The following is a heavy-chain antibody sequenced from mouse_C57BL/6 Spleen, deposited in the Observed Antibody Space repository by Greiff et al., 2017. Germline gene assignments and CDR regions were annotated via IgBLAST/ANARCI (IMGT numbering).Heavy chain of an antibody. Sequence: VHVKQSGPELVKPGASVKISCKASGYSFTDYNMNWVKQSNGKSLEWIGVINPNYGTTSYNQKFKGKATLTVDQSSSTAYMQLNSLTSEDSAVYYCARGYYGSRDWYFDVWGTGTTVTVSS. CDR1: GYSFTDYN. CDR2: INPNYGTT. D-gene: IGHD1-1*01. J-gene: IGHJ1*03. CDR3: ARGYYGSRDWYFDV. V-gene: IGHV1-39*01.